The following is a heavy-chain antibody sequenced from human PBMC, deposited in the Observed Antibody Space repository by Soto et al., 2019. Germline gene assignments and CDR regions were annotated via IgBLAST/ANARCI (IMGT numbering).Heavy chain of an antibody. Sequence: SETLSLTCRVDGGSFSDNYWNWIRQSPGKGLEWIGEINHRGTINYNPSLRSRVTLSVXXXKXXXXLRLTSXXAADTAVYYCTTATCDSWFDPWGQGTLVTVSS. CDR3: TTATCDSWFDP. D-gene: IGHD1-26*01. V-gene: IGHV4-34*01. CDR2: INHRGTI. J-gene: IGHJ5*02. CDR1: GGSFSDNY.